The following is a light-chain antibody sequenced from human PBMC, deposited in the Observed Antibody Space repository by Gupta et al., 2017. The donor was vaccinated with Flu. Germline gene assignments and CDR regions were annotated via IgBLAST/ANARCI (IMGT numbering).Light chain of an antibody. V-gene: IGLV2-14*03. J-gene: IGLJ3*02. CDR1: SSDIGDYEF. CDR2: EVS. CDR3: NSYTPSNTPGL. Sequence: QSALTQPASVSGSPGRTITISWTGTSSDIGDYEFVSGYRQLPGKAPKLIIYEVSRRPSGVSNRFYGSKSDNTASLTISGLQADDEADYYCNSYTPSNTPGLFGGGTKLTVL.